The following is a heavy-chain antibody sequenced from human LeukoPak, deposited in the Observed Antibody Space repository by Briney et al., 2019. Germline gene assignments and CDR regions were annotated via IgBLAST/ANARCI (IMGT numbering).Heavy chain of an antibody. CDR1: GGSFGGYF. CDR3: ARGPPLAYYGTGGYYFFDY. V-gene: IGHV4-34*01. CDR2: VNHSGST. D-gene: IGHD3-22*01. Sequence: PSETLSLTCSAYGGSFGGYFWSWIRQPPGEGLEWIGEVNHSGSTNYNPSLKSRVTISVDTSRTQFSLNLRSVTAADTAVYYCARGPPLAYYGTGGYYFFDYWGQGTLVTVSP. J-gene: IGHJ4*02.